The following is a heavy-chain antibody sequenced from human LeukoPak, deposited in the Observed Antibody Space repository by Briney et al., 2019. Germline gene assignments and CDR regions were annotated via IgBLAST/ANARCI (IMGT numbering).Heavy chain of an antibody. V-gene: IGHV3-53*01. D-gene: IGHD4-17*01. CDR1: GFTVSSNY. Sequence: PGGSLRLSCAASGFTVSSNYMSWVRQAPGKGLEWVSVIYSGGSTYYADSVKGRFTISRDNSKNTLYLQMNSLRAEDTAVYYCASAWYGDYFDYWGQGTLVTVSS. CDR2: IYSGGST. J-gene: IGHJ4*02. CDR3: ASAWYGDYFDY.